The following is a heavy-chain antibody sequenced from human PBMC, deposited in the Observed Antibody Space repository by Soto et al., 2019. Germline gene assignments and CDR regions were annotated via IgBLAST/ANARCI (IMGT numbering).Heavy chain of an antibody. CDR3: ARVSEGYYDSSGYYPM. D-gene: IGHD3-22*01. J-gene: IGHJ4*02. CDR2: MNPNSGNT. Sequence: ASVKVSCKASGYTFTSYDINWVRQATGQGLEWMGWMNPNSGNTGYAQKFQGRVTMTRNTSISTAYMELSSLRSEDTAVYYCARVSEGYYDSSGYYPMWGQGTLVTVSS. CDR1: GYTFTSYD. V-gene: IGHV1-8*01.